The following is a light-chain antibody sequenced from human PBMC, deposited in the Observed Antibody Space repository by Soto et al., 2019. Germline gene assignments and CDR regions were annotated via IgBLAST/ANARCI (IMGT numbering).Light chain of an antibody. CDR3: SSSAGSRWV. CDR2: EVD. Sequence: QSALTQPASVSGSPGQSITISCSGTTSDVGIYNLVSWYQQHPGKAPKLVIYEVDKRPSGVSNRFSGSRSGNTASLTISGLQSEDEADYYCSSSAGSRWVFGGGTKVTVL. CDR1: TSDVGIYNL. V-gene: IGLV2-23*02. J-gene: IGLJ3*02.